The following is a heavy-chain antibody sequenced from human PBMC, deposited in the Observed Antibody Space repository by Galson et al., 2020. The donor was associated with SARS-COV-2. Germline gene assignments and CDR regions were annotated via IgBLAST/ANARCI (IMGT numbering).Heavy chain of an antibody. V-gene: IGHV3-11*01. J-gene: IGHJ4*02. Sequence: GESLKISCAASGFTFSDYYMRWIRQAPGKGLEWVSYISSSGSTIYYADSVKGRFTISRDNAKNSLYLQMNSLRAEDTAVYYCAANDFWSGYYLDYWGQGTLVTVSS. CDR2: ISSSGSTI. CDR3: AANDFWSGYYLDY. CDR1: GFTFSDYY. D-gene: IGHD3-3*01.